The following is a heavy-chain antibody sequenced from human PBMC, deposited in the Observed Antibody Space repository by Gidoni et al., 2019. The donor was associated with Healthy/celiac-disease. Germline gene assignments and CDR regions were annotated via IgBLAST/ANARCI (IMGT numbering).Heavy chain of an antibody. V-gene: IGHV1-24*01. D-gene: IGHD2-2*02. CDR1: GYTLTELS. CDR2: FDPEDGET. J-gene: IGHJ6*02. Sequence: QVQLVQSGAEVKKPGASVKVSCKVSGYTLTELSMHWVRQAPGKGLEWMGGFDPEDGETIYAQKCQGRVTMTEDTSTDTAYMELSSLRSEDTAVYYCATEPIVVVPAAIRGYYYYYGMDVWGQGTTVTVSS. CDR3: ATEPIVVVPAAIRGYYYYYGMDV.